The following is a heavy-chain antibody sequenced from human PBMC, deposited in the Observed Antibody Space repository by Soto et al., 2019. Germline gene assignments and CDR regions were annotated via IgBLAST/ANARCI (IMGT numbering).Heavy chain of an antibody. CDR2: ISGSAATT. CDR3: ARDRSYYDSSGSYSPPY. J-gene: IGHJ4*02. Sequence: EVQLLESGGGLVQPGGSLRLSCAASGFTFSSYAMNWVRQAPGKGLEWVSAISGSAATTHFADSVKGRFTISRDKSKNTLYLQMNSLRAEATAVYYCARDRSYYDSSGSYSPPYWGQGTLVTVSS. D-gene: IGHD3-22*01. V-gene: IGHV3-23*01. CDR1: GFTFSSYA.